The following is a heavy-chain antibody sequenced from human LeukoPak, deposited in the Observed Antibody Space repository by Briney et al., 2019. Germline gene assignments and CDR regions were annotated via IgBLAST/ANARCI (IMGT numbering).Heavy chain of an antibody. D-gene: IGHD2-15*01. Sequence: PGGSLRLSCAASGFTFSSYWMSWVRQAPGKGLEWVSAISGSGVSTYYADSVKGRFTISRDNSKNTLYLQMNSLRAEDTAVYYCAKKSRDCSGGSCYEASDYWGQGTLVTVSS. CDR2: ISGSGVST. CDR3: AKKSRDCSGGSCYEASDY. J-gene: IGHJ4*02. V-gene: IGHV3-23*01. CDR1: GFTFSSYW.